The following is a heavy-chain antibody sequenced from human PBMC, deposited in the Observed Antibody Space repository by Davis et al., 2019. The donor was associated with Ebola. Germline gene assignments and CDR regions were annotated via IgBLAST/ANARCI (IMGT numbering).Heavy chain of an antibody. CDR2: IYYNGNT. J-gene: IGHJ6*04. D-gene: IGHD5-18*01. CDR3: ASGNGYSYGYFYYGMDV. V-gene: IGHV4-59*01. Sequence: SETLSLTCTVSGGSISKYLWTWIRQAPGKGLEWIGDIYYNGNTNYNPSLKSRVTMSVDTARNQFSLKLSSVTAADTAVYYCASGNGYSYGYFYYGMDVWGKGTTVTVSS. CDR1: GGSISKYL.